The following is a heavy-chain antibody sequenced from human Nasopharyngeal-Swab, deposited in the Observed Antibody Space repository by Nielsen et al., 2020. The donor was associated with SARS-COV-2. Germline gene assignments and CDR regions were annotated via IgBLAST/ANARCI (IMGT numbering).Heavy chain of an antibody. CDR3: ARAREIGNQWLVPFDY. CDR1: GGSISTYY. CDR2: SYYSGST. D-gene: IGHD6-19*01. Sequence: SETLSLTCTVSGGSISTYYWSWIRQPPGKGLEWIGYSYYSGSTNYNPSLKSRVTISVDTSKNQFSLKLSSVTAADTAVYYCARAREIGNQWLVPFDYWGQGTLVTVSS. V-gene: IGHV4-59*01. J-gene: IGHJ4*02.